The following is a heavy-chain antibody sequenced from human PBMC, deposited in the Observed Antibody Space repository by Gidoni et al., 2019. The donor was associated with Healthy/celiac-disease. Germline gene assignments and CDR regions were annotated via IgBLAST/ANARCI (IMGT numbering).Heavy chain of an antibody. Sequence: EVQLVESGGGLVQPGGSLRLSCAASGFPFSSSWMSWVRQAPGKGLEWVANIKQDGSEKYYVDSVKGRFTISRDNAKNSLYLQMNSLRAEDTAVYYCARAEVISYYGSGRQFDYWGQGTLVTVSS. J-gene: IGHJ4*02. V-gene: IGHV3-7*01. CDR3: ARAEVISYYGSGRQFDY. CDR2: IKQDGSEK. CDR1: GFPFSSSW. D-gene: IGHD3-10*01.